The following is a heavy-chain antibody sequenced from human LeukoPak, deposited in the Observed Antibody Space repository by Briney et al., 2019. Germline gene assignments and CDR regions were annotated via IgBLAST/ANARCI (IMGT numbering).Heavy chain of an antibody. V-gene: IGHV3-23*01. D-gene: IGHD2-15*01. CDR1: GFTFGDYG. CDR2: MSGSSGRT. Sequence: GGSLRLSCAASGFTFGDYGMSWVRQAPGKGLEWVSAMSGSSGRTYYADSVKGRFTISRDNSKNTLYVQMNSLRADDTAVYYCAKWGCSGSSCYPFAYWGQGTLVTVSS. J-gene: IGHJ4*02. CDR3: AKWGCSGSSCYPFAY.